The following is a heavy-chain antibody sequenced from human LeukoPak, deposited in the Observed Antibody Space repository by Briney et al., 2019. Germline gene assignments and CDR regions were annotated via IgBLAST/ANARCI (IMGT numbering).Heavy chain of an antibody. J-gene: IGHJ4*02. V-gene: IGHV1-2*02. CDR1: GYTFTGYY. D-gene: IGHD3-22*01. CDR3: AREELYYDSSGYYNFDY. Sequence: ASVTVSCKASGYTFTGYYMHWVRQAPGQGLEWMGWINPNSGGTNYAQKFQGRVTMTRDTSISTAYMELSRLRSDDTAVYYCAREELYYDSSGYYNFDYGGQGTLVTVSA. CDR2: INPNSGGT.